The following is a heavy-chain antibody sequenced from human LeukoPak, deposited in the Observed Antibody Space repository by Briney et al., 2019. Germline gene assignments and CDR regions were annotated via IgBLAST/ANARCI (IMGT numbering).Heavy chain of an antibody. V-gene: IGHV3-21*01. D-gene: IGHD5-24*01. J-gene: IGHJ4*02. CDR1: GFTFSSYS. Sequence: GGSLRLSCAASGFTFSSYSMNWVRQAPGKGLVWVSSISSSSSYIYYADSVKGRFTISRDNAKNSLYLQMNSLRAEDTAVYYCARGIEETLIDYWGQGTLVTVSS. CDR2: ISSSSSYI. CDR3: ARGIEETLIDY.